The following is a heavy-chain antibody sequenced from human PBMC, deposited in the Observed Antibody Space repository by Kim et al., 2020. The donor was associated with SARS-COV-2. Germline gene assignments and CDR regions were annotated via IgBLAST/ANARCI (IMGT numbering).Heavy chain of an antibody. J-gene: IGHJ4*01. CDR2: INTNTGNP. CDR1: GYSFTSHA. V-gene: IGHV7-4-1*02. CDR3: ARAAAVSGRLDK. Sequence: ASVKVSCKTSGYSFTSHAINWVRQAPGQGLEWMGWINTNTGNPMYGQAFTGRVVFSLDTYVTTVYLQISSLKGEDTATYYCARAAAVSGRLDKWGHGTLVTVS. D-gene: IGHD6-19*01.